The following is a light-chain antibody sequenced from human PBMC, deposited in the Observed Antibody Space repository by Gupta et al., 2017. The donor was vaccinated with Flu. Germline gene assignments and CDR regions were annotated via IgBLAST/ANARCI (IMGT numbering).Light chain of an antibody. Sequence: VTPGEPASSYCSTSQCSLHSNGYNYLDWYLQKPGQSPQLLIYLASIRASGVPDRFSGSGSGTDFTLKISRVEAEDVGIYYCLQYLQTARSFGHGTKVDIK. J-gene: IGKJ3*01. CDR2: LAS. CDR1: QCSLHSNGYNY. V-gene: IGKV2-28*01. CDR3: LQYLQTARS.